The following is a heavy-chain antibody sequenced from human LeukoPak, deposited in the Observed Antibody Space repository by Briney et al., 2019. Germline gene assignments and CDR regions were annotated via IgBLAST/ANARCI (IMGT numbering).Heavy chain of an antibody. CDR2: ISAYNGNT. V-gene: IGHV1-18*01. D-gene: IGHD3-3*01. CDR3: ARDRSKPEFIANYDFWNGPLNF. CDR1: GYTFTSYG. Sequence: ASVKVSCKASGYTFTSYGISWVRQAPGQGLEWLGWISAYNGNTKYADKFQDRVTLTTDTSAATAYMELRNLRVDDTAVYFCARDRSKPEFIANYDFWNGPLNFWGQGSLVTVSS. J-gene: IGHJ4*02.